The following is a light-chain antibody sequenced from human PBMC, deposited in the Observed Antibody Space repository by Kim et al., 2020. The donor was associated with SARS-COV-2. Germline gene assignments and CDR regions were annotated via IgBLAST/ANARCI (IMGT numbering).Light chain of an antibody. CDR1: QDINSW. V-gene: IGKV1-5*01. J-gene: IGKJ2*01. CDR2: DAS. CDR3: QQYNHYST. Sequence: GDRVTITCRASQDINSWLAWYQQXPGKAPKLLIYDASYLESGVPSRFSGSRSGTEFTLTINSLQPDDFAVYYCQQYNHYSTFGQGTKLE.